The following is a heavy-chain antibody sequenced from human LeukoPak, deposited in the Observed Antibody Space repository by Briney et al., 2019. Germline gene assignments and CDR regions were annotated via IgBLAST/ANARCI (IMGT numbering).Heavy chain of an antibody. D-gene: IGHD3-9*01. V-gene: IGHV3-48*04. CDR3: ARVWGDILTGYLSFDY. CDR2: ISSSSSTI. CDR1: GFTFSSYS. J-gene: IGHJ4*02. Sequence: GGSLRLSCAASGFTFSSYSMNWVRQAPGKGLEWVSYISSSSSTIYYADSVKGRFTIPRDNAKNSLYLQMNSLRAEDTAVYYCARVWGDILTGYLSFDYWGQGTLVTVSS.